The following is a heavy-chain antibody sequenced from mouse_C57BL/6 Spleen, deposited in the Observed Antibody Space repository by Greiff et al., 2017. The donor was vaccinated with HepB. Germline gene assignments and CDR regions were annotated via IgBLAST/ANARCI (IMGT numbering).Heavy chain of an antibody. J-gene: IGHJ2*01. D-gene: IGHD1-1*01. CDR3: ARDYGSSWGGFDY. CDR1: GYTFTSYW. CDR2: IHPNSGST. V-gene: IGHV1-64*01. Sequence: QVHVKQPGAELVKPGASVKLSCKASGYTFTSYWMHWVKQRPGQGLEWIGMIHPNSGSTNYNEKFKSKATLTVDKSSSTAYMQLSSLTSEDSAVYYCARDYGSSWGGFDYWGQGTTLTVSS.